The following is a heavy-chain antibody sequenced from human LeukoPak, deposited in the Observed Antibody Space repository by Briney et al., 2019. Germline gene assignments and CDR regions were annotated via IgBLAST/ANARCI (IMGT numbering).Heavy chain of an antibody. Sequence: SETLSLTCAVYGGSFSGYYWSWIRQPPGKGLEWIGEINHSGSTNYNPSLKSRVTISVDTSKNQFSLKLSSVTAADTAVYYCARARLVPAALFDYWGQGTLVTVSS. CDR3: ARARLVPAALFDY. J-gene: IGHJ4*02. CDR1: GGSFSGYY. CDR2: INHSGST. V-gene: IGHV4-34*01. D-gene: IGHD2-2*01.